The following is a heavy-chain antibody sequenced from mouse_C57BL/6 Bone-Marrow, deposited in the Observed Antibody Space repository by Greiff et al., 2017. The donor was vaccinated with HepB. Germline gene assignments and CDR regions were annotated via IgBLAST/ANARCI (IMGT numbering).Heavy chain of an antibody. CDR2: IDPSDSET. V-gene: IGHV1-52*01. J-gene: IGHJ1*03. CDR3: ARFGYDYDVRDFDV. CDR1: GYTFTSYW. Sequence: QVQLQQSGAELVRPGSSVKLSCKASGYTFTSYWMHWVKQRPIQGLEWIGNIDPSDSETHYNQKFKDKATLTVDKSSSTAYMQLSSLTSEDSAVYYCARFGYDYDVRDFDVWGTGTTVTVSS. D-gene: IGHD2-4*01.